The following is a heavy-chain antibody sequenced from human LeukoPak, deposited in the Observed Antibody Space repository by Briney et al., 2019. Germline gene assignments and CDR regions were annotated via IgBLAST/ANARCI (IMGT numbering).Heavy chain of an antibody. J-gene: IGHJ4*02. Sequence: GGSLRLSCAASGFTFSSYAMSWVRQAPGKGLEWVSAISGSGGSTYYADTVKGRFTISRDNSKNTMYLQMNSLRAEDTAVYYCAKHIAAAGIGYWGQGILVTVSS. V-gene: IGHV3-23*01. CDR1: GFTFSSYA. D-gene: IGHD6-13*01. CDR2: ISGSGGST. CDR3: AKHIAAAGIGY.